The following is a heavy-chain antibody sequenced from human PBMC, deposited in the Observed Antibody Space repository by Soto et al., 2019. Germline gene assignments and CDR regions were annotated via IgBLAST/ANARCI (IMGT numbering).Heavy chain of an antibody. D-gene: IGHD1-26*01. J-gene: IGHJ5*02. CDR2: IIPIFGTA. Sequence: SVKVSCKASGGTFSSYAISWVRQAPGQGLEWMGGIIPIFGTANYAQKFQGRVTITADESTSTAYMELSSLRSEDTAVYYCATSPRSYYPPNWFDPWGQGTLVTVSS. CDR3: ATSPRSYYPPNWFDP. CDR1: GGTFSSYA. V-gene: IGHV1-69*13.